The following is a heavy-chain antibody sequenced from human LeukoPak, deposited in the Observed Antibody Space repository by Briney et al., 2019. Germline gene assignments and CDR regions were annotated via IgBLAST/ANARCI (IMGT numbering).Heavy chain of an antibody. D-gene: IGHD6-13*01. CDR1: GYTFTSYG. CDR2: ISANNGYT. V-gene: IGHV1-18*01. CDR3: ARGATASAGTTLDY. Sequence: ASVKVSCKASGYTFTSYGVSWVRQAPGQGLEWMGWISANNGYTKYAQKLQGRVTMTTDTSTSTAYMELRSLISDETAVYYCARGATASAGTTLDYWGQGTLVTVSS. J-gene: IGHJ4*02.